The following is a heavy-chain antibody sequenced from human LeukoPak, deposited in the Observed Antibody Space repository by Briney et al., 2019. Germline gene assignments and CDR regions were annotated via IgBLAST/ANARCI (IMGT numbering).Heavy chain of an antibody. J-gene: IGHJ6*02. CDR1: GYTFTSYY. D-gene: IGHD1-7*01. V-gene: IGHV1-46*01. CDR2: INPSGGST. CDR3: ARAWNYEDNYYGMDV. Sequence: ASVKVSCKASGYTFTSYYMHWVRQAPGQGLEWMGIINPSGGSTSYAQKFQGRVTMTRDTSTSTVYMELSSLRSGDTAVYYCARAWNYEDNYYGMDVWGQGTTVTVSS.